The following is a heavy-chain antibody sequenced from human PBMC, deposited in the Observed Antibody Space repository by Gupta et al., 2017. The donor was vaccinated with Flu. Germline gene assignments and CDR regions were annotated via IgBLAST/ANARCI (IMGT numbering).Heavy chain of an antibody. D-gene: IGHD3-16*01. J-gene: IGHJ4*02. CDR2: VYLNGDT. CDR3: ARRGAYFFDY. CDR1: SLNSGGYF. V-gene: IGHV4-31*02. Sequence: SLNSGGYFWSWIRHLPGKGLEWIGYVYLNGDTYYNPSLQSRVSISVDRSKNQFSLEVGSVTAADTAVYFCARRGAYFFDYWGQGTLVTVSS.